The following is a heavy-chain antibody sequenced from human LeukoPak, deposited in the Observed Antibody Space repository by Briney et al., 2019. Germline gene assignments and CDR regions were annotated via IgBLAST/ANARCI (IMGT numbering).Heavy chain of an antibody. CDR2: IRNDGSDK. J-gene: IGHJ4*02. Sequence: GGTLRLSCAASGVTLRGYGMHWVRQAPGKGLEWVAFIRNDGSDKSYADSVKGRFTISRDNSENTLYLQINSLRVEDTAVYYCAKDTPTTGYHLDSWGQGTLVTVSS. CDR3: AKDTPTTGYHLDS. CDR1: GVTLRGYG. V-gene: IGHV3-30*02. D-gene: IGHD1-1*01.